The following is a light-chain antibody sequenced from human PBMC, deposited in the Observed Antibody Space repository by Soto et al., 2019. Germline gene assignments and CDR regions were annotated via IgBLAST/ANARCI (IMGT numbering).Light chain of an antibody. CDR1: QSINDG. V-gene: IGKV1-5*03. Sequence: DIQMTQSTSTLSASVGDRVTITCRASQSINDGLAWYQQKPGKAPNLLIYKASSLESGVPSRFSGSASGTEFTLTISSLQPDDFATYYCQQYNSYSTFGQGTKVEIK. J-gene: IGKJ1*01. CDR3: QQYNSYST. CDR2: KAS.